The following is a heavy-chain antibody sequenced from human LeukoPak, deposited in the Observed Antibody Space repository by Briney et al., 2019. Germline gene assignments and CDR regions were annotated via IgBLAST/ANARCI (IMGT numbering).Heavy chain of an antibody. J-gene: IGHJ4*02. CDR2: INHSGST. CDR3: ARVDYAGSGGDDY. CDR1: GGSFSGYY. D-gene: IGHD4-23*01. Sequence: SETLSLTCAVYGGSFSGYYWSWIRQPPGKGLEWIGEINHSGSTNYNPSLKSRVTISVDTSKNQFSLKLSSVTAADTAVYYCARVDYAGSGGDDYWGQGTLVTVSS. V-gene: IGHV4-34*01.